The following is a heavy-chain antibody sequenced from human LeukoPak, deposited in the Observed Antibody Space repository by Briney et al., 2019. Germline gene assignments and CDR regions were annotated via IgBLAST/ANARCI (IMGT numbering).Heavy chain of an antibody. J-gene: IGHJ5*02. V-gene: IGHV4-34*01. D-gene: IGHD2-2*01. CDR2: INHSGST. CDR3: ARGKRYCSSTSCYSRRWFDP. Sequence: SETLSLTCAVYGGSFSGYYWSWIRQPPGKGLEWIGEINHSGSTNYNPSLKSRVTISVDTSKNQFSLKLSSMTAADTAVYYCARGKRYCSSTSCYSRRWFDPWGQGTLVTVSS. CDR1: GGSFSGYY.